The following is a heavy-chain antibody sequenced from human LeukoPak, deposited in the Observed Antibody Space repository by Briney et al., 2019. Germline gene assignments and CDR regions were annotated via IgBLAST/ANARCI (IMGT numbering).Heavy chain of an antibody. D-gene: IGHD3-22*01. CDR3: AKDKTSSGLPDY. CDR1: GFTFDDYA. CDR2: ISGDGGST. V-gene: IGHV3-43*02. J-gene: IGHJ4*02. Sequence: GGSLTLSCAASGFTFDDYAMHWVRQAPGKGLEWVSLISGDGGSTYYADSVKGRFTISRDNSKNSLYLQMNSLRTEDTALYYCAKDKTSSGLPDYWGQGTLVTVSS.